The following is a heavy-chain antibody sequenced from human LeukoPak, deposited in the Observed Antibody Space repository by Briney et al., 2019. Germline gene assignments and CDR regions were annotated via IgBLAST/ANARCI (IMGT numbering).Heavy chain of an antibody. CDR2: IRYDGSKK. Sequence: GGSLRLSCAVAGGSFNNDGMHWVGQAPGKGLEWVAFIRYDGSKKDYADSVKGRLTISRDNSKITLYLQMNSLRAEDTGVYSCAKDPSYRGFGAGAWFHPWGQGTLVIVSP. D-gene: IGHD4/OR15-4a*01. CDR3: AKDPSYRGFGAGAWFHP. CDR1: GGSFNNDG. V-gene: IGHV3-30*02. J-gene: IGHJ5*01.